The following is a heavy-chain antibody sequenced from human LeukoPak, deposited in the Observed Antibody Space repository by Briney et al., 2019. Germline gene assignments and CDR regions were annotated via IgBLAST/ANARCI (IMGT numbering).Heavy chain of an antibody. CDR1: GGSISSYY. Sequence: PSETLSLTCTVSGGSISSYYWSWIRQPPGKGLEWVSAISGSGGSTYYADSVKGRFTISRDNSKNTLYLQMNSLRAEDTAVYYCAAGPWELLDYWGQGTLVTVSS. CDR2: ISGSGGST. J-gene: IGHJ4*02. D-gene: IGHD1-26*01. CDR3: AAGPWELLDY. V-gene: IGHV3-23*01.